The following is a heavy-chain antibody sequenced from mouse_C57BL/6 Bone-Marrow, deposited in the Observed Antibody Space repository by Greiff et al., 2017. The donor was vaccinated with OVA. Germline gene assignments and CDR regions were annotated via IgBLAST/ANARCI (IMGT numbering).Heavy chain of an antibody. J-gene: IGHJ3*01. D-gene: IGHD2-1*01. CDR3: ASNYVGFAY. Sequence: VKLMESGGGLVKPGGSLKLSCAASGFTFSDYGMHWVRQAPETGLEWVAYISSGSSTIYSADTVKGRFTISRDNAKNTLFLQMTSLRSEDTAMYYCASNYVGFAYWGQGTLVTVSA. CDR2: ISSGSSTI. V-gene: IGHV5-17*01. CDR1: GFTFSDYG.